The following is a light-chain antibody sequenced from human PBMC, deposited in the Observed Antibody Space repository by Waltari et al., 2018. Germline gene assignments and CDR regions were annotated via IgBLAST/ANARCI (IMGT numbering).Light chain of an antibody. CDR3: LSRDNNDIHLM. CDR2: GRN. Sequence: SSELIQGPAVSVALGQTVTITCQGDSLRSFHASWYQQKSGQAPVLVVYGRNKRPSGIPDRFSGSSSGNTASLTITGAQAEDEGDYYCLSRDNNDIHLMFGGGTRLDVL. J-gene: IGLJ3*02. CDR1: SLRSFH. V-gene: IGLV3-19*01.